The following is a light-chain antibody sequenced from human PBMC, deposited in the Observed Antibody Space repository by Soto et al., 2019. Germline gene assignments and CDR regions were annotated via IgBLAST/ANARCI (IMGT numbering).Light chain of an antibody. Sequence: QSVLTQPPSAYGTPGQRVTISCSGSSSNIGSNTVNWYQQLPGTAPKLLIYSNNQRPSGVPDRFSGSKSGTSASLAISGLQSEDEADYYCAAWDDSLNGRVFGGGTKVTVL. CDR1: SSNIGSNT. V-gene: IGLV1-44*01. CDR3: AAWDDSLNGRV. CDR2: SNN. J-gene: IGLJ3*02.